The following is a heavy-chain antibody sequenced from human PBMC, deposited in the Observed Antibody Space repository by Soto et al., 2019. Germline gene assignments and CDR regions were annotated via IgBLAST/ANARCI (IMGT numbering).Heavy chain of an antibody. CDR2: INHSGST. J-gene: IGHJ3*02. V-gene: IGHV4-34*01. D-gene: IGHD3-22*01. Sequence: SETLSLTCAVYGGSFSGYYWSWIRQPPGKGLERIGEINHSGSTNYNPSLKSRVTISVDTSKNQFSLKLSSVTAADTAVYYCARDYDSSGFDAFDIWGQGTMVTVSS. CDR3: ARDYDSSGFDAFDI. CDR1: GGSFSGYY.